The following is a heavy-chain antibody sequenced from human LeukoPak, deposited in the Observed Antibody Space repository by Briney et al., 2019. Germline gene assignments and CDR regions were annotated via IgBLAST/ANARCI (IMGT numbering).Heavy chain of an antibody. J-gene: IGHJ4*02. CDR2: INHSGST. CDR1: GGSFSGYY. V-gene: IGHV4-34*01. D-gene: IGHD3-3*01. CDR3: ARLVNWSGYYDHFDY. Sequence: SETLSLTCAVYGGSFSGYYWSWIRQPPGKGLEWIGEINHSGSTNYNPSLKSRVTISVDTSKNQFSLKLSSVTAADTAVYYCARLVNWSGYYDHFDYWGQGSLVTVSS.